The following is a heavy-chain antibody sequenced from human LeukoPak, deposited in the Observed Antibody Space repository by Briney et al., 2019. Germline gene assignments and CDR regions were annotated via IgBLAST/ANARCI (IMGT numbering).Heavy chain of an antibody. Sequence: PGGSLRLSCAASGFTFSSYGMHWVRQAPGKGLEWVAVIWYDGSNKYYADSVKGRFTISRDNSKDTLYLQMNNLRAEDTAVYYCARDMQQLADAFDIWGQGTMVTVSS. CDR1: GFTFSSYG. D-gene: IGHD6-13*01. J-gene: IGHJ3*02. V-gene: IGHV3-33*01. CDR3: ARDMQQLADAFDI. CDR2: IWYDGSNK.